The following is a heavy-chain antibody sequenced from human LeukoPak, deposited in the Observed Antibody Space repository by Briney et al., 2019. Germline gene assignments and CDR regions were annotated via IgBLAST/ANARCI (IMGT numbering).Heavy chain of an antibody. CDR1: GFTFSNYA. CDR2: ISDDGSRQ. V-gene: IGHV3-30-3*01. D-gene: IGHD3-10*01. CDR3: ARVTRFGETYFDY. Sequence: GRSLRLSCAATGFTFSNYAIHWGRQAPGKGLEWVAFISDDGSRQHYADSVKGRFTISRDNAKNSLYLQMNSLRAEDTAVYYCARVTRFGETYFDYWGQGTLVTVSS. J-gene: IGHJ4*02.